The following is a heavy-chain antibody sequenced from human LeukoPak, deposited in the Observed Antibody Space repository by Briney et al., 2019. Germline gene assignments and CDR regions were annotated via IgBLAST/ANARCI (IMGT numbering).Heavy chain of an antibody. V-gene: IGHV1-69*04. J-gene: IGHJ5*01. CDR1: GGTFSNNE. CDR3: ARERYYDSSGHNPPKYLDS. CDR2: IIPIFGKA. Sequence: SVNVSCKASGGTFSNNEISWVRQAPGQGLEWIGRIIPIFGKAESAQNFQGRVTFTADKSTNPVYMEMRSLPSDDRGVYYSARERYYDSSGHNPPKYLDSWGQGSLVSVSS. D-gene: IGHD3-22*01.